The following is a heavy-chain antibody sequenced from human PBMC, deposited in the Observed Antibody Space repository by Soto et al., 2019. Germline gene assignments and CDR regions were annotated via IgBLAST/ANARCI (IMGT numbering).Heavy chain of an antibody. V-gene: IGHV4-31*03. Sequence: QVQLQESGPGLVKPSQTLSLTCTVSGGSISSGGYYWSWIRQHPGKGLEWIGYIYYSGSTYYNPSLKSRVTISVDTSKNQFSLKLSSVTAADTAVYYCARVRFLEWLNQRNSNPYYYYYMDVWGKGTTVTVSS. CDR1: GGSISSGGYY. D-gene: IGHD3-3*01. CDR3: ARVRFLEWLNQRNSNPYYYYYMDV. J-gene: IGHJ6*03. CDR2: IYYSGST.